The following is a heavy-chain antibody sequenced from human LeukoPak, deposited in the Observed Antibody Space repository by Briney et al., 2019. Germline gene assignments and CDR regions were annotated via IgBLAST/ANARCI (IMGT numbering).Heavy chain of an antibody. Sequence: GASVKVSCKASGYTFTSYGISWVRQAPGQGLEWMGWISAYNGNTNYAQKLQGRVTMTTDTSTSTAYMVLRSLRSDDTAVYYCARNLDSVPPYDWLFNFDYWGQGTLVTVSS. V-gene: IGHV1-18*01. CDR1: GYTFTSYG. D-gene: IGHD3-9*01. J-gene: IGHJ4*02. CDR3: ARNLDSVPPYDWLFNFDY. CDR2: ISAYNGNT.